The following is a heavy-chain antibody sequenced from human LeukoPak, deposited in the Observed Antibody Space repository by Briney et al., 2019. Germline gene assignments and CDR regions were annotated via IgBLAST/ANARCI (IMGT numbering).Heavy chain of an antibody. CDR3: ARQGIAVADRARYFDY. Sequence: SETLSLTCTVSGGSISSSSYYWGWIRQPPGTGLEWIGSIYYSGSTYYNPSLKSRVTISVDTSKNQFSLKLSSVTAADTAVYYCARQGIAVADRARYFDYWGQGTLVTVSS. J-gene: IGHJ4*02. D-gene: IGHD6-19*01. V-gene: IGHV4-39*01. CDR2: IYYSGST. CDR1: GGSISSSSYY.